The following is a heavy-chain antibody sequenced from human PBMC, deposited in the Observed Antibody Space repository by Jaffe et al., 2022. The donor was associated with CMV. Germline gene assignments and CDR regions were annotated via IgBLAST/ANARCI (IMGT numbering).Heavy chain of an antibody. D-gene: IGHD1-1*01. CDR3: ARRGGVWNDLQRRVESLVDY. J-gene: IGHJ4*02. Sequence: QVQLVESGGGVVQPGRSLRLSCAASGFTFSSYGMHWVRQAPGKGLEWVAVIWYDGSNKYYADSVKGRFTISRDNSKNTLYLQMNSLRAEDTAVYYCARRGGVWNDLQRRVESLVDYWGQGTLVTVSS. V-gene: IGHV3-33*08. CDR1: GFTFSSYG. CDR2: IWYDGSNK.